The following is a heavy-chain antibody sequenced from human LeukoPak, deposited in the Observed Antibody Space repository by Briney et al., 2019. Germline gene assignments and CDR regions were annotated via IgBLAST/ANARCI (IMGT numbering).Heavy chain of an antibody. V-gene: IGHV3-53*01. Sequence: GGSLRLSCAASGYTVISNLMTWVRQSPGRGLEWLSSIYSGGATYYADSVKGRFTISRDHSNNSVSLQMTNLRVEDTAIYYCARGAYRISWPGIDYWGQGTLVTVSS. CDR3: ARGAYRISWPGIDY. D-gene: IGHD3-16*02. CDR2: IYSGGAT. J-gene: IGHJ4*02. CDR1: GYTVISNL.